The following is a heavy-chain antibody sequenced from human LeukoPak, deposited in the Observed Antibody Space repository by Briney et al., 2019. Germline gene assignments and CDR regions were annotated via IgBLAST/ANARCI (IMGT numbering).Heavy chain of an antibody. CDR2: ISGSGGST. J-gene: IGHJ4*02. D-gene: IGHD3-22*01. Sequence: GGSLRLSCAASGFTFSSYAMSWVRQAPGKGLEWVSAISGSGGSTYYADSVKGRFTISRDNSKNTLYLQMNSLRAEDTAVYYCAKDGMIVVVNHSDYWGQGTLVTVSS. CDR1: GFTFSSYA. CDR3: AKDGMIVVVNHSDY. V-gene: IGHV3-23*01.